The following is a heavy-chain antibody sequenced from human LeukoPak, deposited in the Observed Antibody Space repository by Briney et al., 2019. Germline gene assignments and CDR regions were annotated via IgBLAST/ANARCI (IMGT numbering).Heavy chain of an antibody. CDR3: ARDGSGYYYYYYMDV. V-gene: IGHV3-74*01. Sequence: GGSLRPSCAASGFTFSSYWMHWVRQAPGKGLVWVSRINSDGSSTSYADSVKGRFTISRDNAKNTLYLQMNSLRAEDTAVYYCARDGSGYYYYYYMDVWGKGTTVTVSS. J-gene: IGHJ6*03. D-gene: IGHD3-3*01. CDR1: GFTFSSYW. CDR2: INSDGSST.